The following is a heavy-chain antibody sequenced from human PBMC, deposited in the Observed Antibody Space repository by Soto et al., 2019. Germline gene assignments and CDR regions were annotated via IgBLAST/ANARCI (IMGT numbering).Heavy chain of an antibody. CDR1: GGSISSGDYY. CDR3: AMTRTITMVRGVTHFDY. D-gene: IGHD3-10*01. Sequence: QVQLQESGPGLVKPSQTLSLTCTVSGGSISSGDYYWSWIRQPPGKGLEWIGYVYYSRSTYYNPSLPSRVTISVDPSKNQFSLKLSSVTAADTAVYYCAMTRTITMVRGVTHFDYWGQGTLVTVSS. V-gene: IGHV4-30-4*01. CDR2: VYYSRST. J-gene: IGHJ4*02.